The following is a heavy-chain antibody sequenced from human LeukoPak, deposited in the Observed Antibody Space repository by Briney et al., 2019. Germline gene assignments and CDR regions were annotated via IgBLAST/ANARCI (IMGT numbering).Heavy chain of an antibody. V-gene: IGHV4-34*01. CDR2: INHSGST. D-gene: IGHD3-16*01. CDR3: ARGRAGYVKRRRENAFDI. Sequence: PSETLSLTCAVYGGSFSGYYWSRIRQPPGKGLEWIGEINHSGSTNYNPSLKSRVTISVDTSKNQFSLKLSSVTAADTAVYYCARGRAGYVKRRRENAFDIWGQGTMVTVSS. J-gene: IGHJ3*02. CDR1: GGSFSGYY.